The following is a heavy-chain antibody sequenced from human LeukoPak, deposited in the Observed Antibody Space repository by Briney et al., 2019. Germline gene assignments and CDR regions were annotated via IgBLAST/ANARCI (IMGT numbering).Heavy chain of an antibody. CDR3: ARDYYDSSELDAFDI. CDR2: ISSSSSNI. D-gene: IGHD3-22*01. J-gene: IGHJ3*02. V-gene: IGHV3-21*01. Sequence: GGSLRLSCAASGFTFSSYSMNWVRQAPGKGLEWVSSISSSSSNIYYADSVKGRFTISRDNAKNSLYLQMNSLRAEDTAVYYCARDYYDSSELDAFDIWGQGTMVTVSS. CDR1: GFTFSSYS.